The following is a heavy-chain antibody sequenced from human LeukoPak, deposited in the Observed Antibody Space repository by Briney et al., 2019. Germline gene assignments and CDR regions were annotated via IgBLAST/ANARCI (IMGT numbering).Heavy chain of an antibody. J-gene: IGHJ3*01. CDR2: TNADGGST. D-gene: IGHD3-22*01. CDR3: AREHRSVYYYDSNGYHRDDIDV. CDR1: GFTFSSYC. Sequence: GGSLKLSCAASGFTFSSYCMNWVRQAPGKGLEWIGRTNADGGSTNYAHTVKGRVTMSTDNSKSTAYMQMNSLRSEDTAVYYCAREHRSVYYYDSNGYHRDDIDVWGKGTMVTVSS. V-gene: IGHV3-74*01.